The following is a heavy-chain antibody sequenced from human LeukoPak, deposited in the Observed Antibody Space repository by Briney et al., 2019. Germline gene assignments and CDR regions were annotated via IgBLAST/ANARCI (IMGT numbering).Heavy chain of an antibody. J-gene: IGHJ5*02. CDR3: ARPGIAAAGPRSIGNWFDP. V-gene: IGHV3-30-3*01. D-gene: IGHD6-13*01. CDR2: ISYDGSNK. CDR1: GFTFSSYA. Sequence: GGSLRLSCAASGFTFSSYAMHWVRQAPGKGLEWVAVISYDGSNKYYADSVKGRYTISRDNSKNTLYLQMNSLRAEDTAVYYCARPGIAAAGPRSIGNWFDPWGQGTLVTVSS.